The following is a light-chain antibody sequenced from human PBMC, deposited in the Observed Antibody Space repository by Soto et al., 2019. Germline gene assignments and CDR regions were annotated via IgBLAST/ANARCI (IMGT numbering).Light chain of an antibody. CDR2: LNSDGTH. CDR3: QTWGTGIYV. CDR1: SGHSSYA. J-gene: IGLJ7*01. V-gene: IGLV4-69*01. Sequence: QPVLTQSPSASASLGASVKLTCNLSSGHSSYAIAWHQQQPEKGPRYLMKLNSDGTHSKGDGIPDRFSGSSSGAERYLTISRLQSEDEADYYCQTWGTGIYVFGGGTQLTVL.